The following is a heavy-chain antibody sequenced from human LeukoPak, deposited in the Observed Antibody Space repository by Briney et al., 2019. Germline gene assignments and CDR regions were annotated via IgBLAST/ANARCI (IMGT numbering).Heavy chain of an antibody. CDR2: IIPIFGTA. J-gene: IGHJ3*02. CDR1: GGTFSSYA. V-gene: IGHV1-69*13. CDR3: ARDILTEAAFDI. Sequence: ASVKVSCKASGGTFSSYAISWVRQAPGQGFEWMGGIIPIFGTANYAQKFQGRVTITADESTSTAYMELSSLRSEDTAVYYCARDILTEAAFDIWGQGTMVTVSS. D-gene: IGHD3-9*01.